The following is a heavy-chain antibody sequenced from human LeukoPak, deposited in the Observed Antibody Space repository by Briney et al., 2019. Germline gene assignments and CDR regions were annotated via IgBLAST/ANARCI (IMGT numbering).Heavy chain of an antibody. CDR2: INHSGST. J-gene: IGHJ4*02. CDR1: CGSFSGYY. D-gene: IGHD3-10*01. Sequence: SETLSLTCAVYCGSFSGYYWSWIRPPPGKGLGWIGEINHSGSTNYNPSLKSRVTISVDTSKNQFSLKLSTVTAADTAVYYCARGYIWLYYYGSGSFLRPRPTYYFDYWGQGTLVTVSS. V-gene: IGHV4-34*01. CDR3: ARGYIWLYYYGSGSFLRPRPTYYFDY.